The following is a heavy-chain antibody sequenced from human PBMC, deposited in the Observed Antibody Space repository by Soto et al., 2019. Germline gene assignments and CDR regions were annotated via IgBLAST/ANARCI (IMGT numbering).Heavy chain of an antibody. CDR1: GYPLTGCA. CDR3: ARGASPLIDY. V-gene: IGHV1-3*01. D-gene: IGHD1-26*01. J-gene: IGHJ4*02. Sequence: QVQLVQSGAEVKKPGASVKVSSKSSGYPLTGCAMHWVRQAPGQRFDWMGRINAGNGNTKYSQKFQGRVTIIRDTSASTAYMEVSSLRSEDTAVYYCARGASPLIDYWGQGTLVTVSS. CDR2: INAGNGNT.